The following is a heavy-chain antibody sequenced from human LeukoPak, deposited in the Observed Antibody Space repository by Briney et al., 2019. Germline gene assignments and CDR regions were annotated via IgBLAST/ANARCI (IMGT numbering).Heavy chain of an antibody. J-gene: IGHJ4*02. D-gene: IGHD2-2*01. CDR1: GFTFSRYS. V-gene: IGHV3-21*01. CDR2: ISSSSSFI. Sequence: PGGSLRLSCAASGFTFSRYSVNWVRQAPGKGLEWVSSISSSSSFIYYADSVKGRFTISRDNAKNSLYLQMNSLRAEDTAVYYCARDPPLGSCSTISCPHLDYWGQGTLVTVSS. CDR3: ARDPPLGSCSTISCPHLDY.